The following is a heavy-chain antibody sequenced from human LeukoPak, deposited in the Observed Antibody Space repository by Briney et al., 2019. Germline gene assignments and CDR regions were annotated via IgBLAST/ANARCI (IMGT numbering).Heavy chain of an antibody. CDR3: ARGYSSGWYDY. D-gene: IGHD6-19*01. V-gene: IGHV1-69*13. Sequence: SVTVSCTTSGYTFTTYGISWVRQAPGQGLEWMGGIIPIFGTANYAQKFRGRVTITADESTSTAYMELSSLRSEDTAIYYCARGYSSGWYDYWGQGTLVTVSS. J-gene: IGHJ4*02. CDR1: GYTFTTYG. CDR2: IIPIFGTA.